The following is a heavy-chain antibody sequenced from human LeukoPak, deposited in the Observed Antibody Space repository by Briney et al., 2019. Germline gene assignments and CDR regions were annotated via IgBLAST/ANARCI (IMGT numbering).Heavy chain of an antibody. CDR2: ISGTGDST. V-gene: IGHV3-23*01. Sequence: PGGSLRLSCAASGFTFSSFAMNWVRQAPGKGLERVSTISGTGDSTNYADSVKGRFTISRDNSKNTLSLQLNSLRAEDTAVYYCAKDYSSGWYDYWGQGTLVTVSS. D-gene: IGHD6-19*01. J-gene: IGHJ4*02. CDR3: AKDYSSGWYDY. CDR1: GFTFSSFA.